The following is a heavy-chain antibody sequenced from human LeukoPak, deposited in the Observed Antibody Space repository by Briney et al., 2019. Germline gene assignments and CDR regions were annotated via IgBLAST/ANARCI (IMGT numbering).Heavy chain of an antibody. CDR1: GFTSSNYA. J-gene: IGHJ4*02. V-gene: IGHV3-23*01. Sequence: GGSLRLSCVASGFTSSNYAMSWVRQAPGKGLEWVSGISGSGSTYYADFVKGRFTISRDNSKNTLYLQMDSLRAEDTAVYYCAKKGTGSYSQFEYWGQGTLVTVSS. CDR3: AKKGTGSYSQFEY. CDR2: ISGSGST. D-gene: IGHD1-26*01.